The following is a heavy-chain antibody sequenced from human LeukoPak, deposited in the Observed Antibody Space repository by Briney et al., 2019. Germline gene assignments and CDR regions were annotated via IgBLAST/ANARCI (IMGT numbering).Heavy chain of an antibody. CDR1: GYTFTSYG. J-gene: IGHJ4*02. D-gene: IGHD6-13*01. CDR2: ISAYNGNT. Sequence: ASVKVSCKASGYTFTSYGISWVRQAPGQGLEWMGWISAYNGNTNYAQNLQDRVFMNTDTSTTTAYMEPRSLRSDDTAVYYCARYPLSYSGNWHYYFDYWGQGTLVTVSS. V-gene: IGHV1-18*04. CDR3: ARYPLSYSGNWHYYFDY.